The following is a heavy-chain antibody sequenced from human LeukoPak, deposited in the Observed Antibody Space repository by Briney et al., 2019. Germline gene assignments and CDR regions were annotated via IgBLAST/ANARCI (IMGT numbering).Heavy chain of an antibody. V-gene: IGHV1-2*02. CDR1: GYTFTGYY. J-gene: IGHJ3*02. CDR3: ARDRGSYFSDAFDI. D-gene: IGHD1-26*01. Sequence: GASVKVSCKASGYTFTGYYMHWVRQAPGQGLEWMGWINPNSGGTNYAQKFQGRVTMTRGTSISTAYMELSRLRSDDTAVYYCARDRGSYFSDAFDIWGQGTMVTVSS. CDR2: INPNSGGT.